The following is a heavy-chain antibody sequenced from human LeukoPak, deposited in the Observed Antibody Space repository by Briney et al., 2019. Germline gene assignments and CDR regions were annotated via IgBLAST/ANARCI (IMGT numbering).Heavy chain of an antibody. V-gene: IGHV4-38-2*01. CDR2: IYYSGST. CDR3: ARQSWSSWNFDY. CDR1: GYSISSGYY. J-gene: IGHJ4*02. D-gene: IGHD6-13*01. Sequence: KSSETLSLTCAVSGYSISSGYYWGWIRQPPGKGLEWIGSIYYSGSTYYNPSLKSRVTISVDTSKNQFSLKLSSVTAADTAVYYCARQSWSSWNFDYWGQGTLVTVSS.